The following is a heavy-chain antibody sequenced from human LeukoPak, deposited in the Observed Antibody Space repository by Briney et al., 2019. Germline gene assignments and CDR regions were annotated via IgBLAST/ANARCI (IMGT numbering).Heavy chain of an antibody. CDR1: GYTFTSYD. J-gene: IGHJ1*01. D-gene: IGHD6-19*01. V-gene: IGHV1-8*01. CDR3: TRGGPVAGTHKYFQH. Sequence: ASVKVSCKASGYTFTSYDINWVRQATGQGLEWMGWTNPNNANTDYAQKFQGRVTLTRNTSISTAYMELSSLRSEDTAMYYCTRGGPVAGTHKYFQHWGQGTLVTVSS. CDR2: TNPNNANT.